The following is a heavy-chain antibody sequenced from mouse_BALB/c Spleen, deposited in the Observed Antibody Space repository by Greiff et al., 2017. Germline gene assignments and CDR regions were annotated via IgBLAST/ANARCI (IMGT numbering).Heavy chain of an antibody. CDR2: IDPSDSYT. Sequence: QVQLQQPGAELVKPGASVKMSCKASGYTFTSYWMHWVKQRPGQGLEWIGVIDPSDSYTSYNQKFKGKATLTVDTSSSTAYMQLSSLTSEDSAVYYCTRSKYGNYDWYFDVWGAGTTVTVSS. D-gene: IGHD2-10*02. V-gene: IGHV1S127*01. CDR3: TRSKYGNYDWYFDV. J-gene: IGHJ1*01. CDR1: GYTFTSYW.